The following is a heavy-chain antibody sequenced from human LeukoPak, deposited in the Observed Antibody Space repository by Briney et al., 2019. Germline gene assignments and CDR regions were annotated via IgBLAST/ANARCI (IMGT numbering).Heavy chain of an antibody. CDR1: GFTFSSYA. D-gene: IGHD3-10*01. J-gene: IGHJ4*02. CDR2: ISYDGSNK. CDR3: ARVQNYYGSGSYWYFDY. V-gene: IGHV3-30-3*01. Sequence: GGSLRLSCAASGFTFSSYAMHWVRQAPGKGLEWVAVISYDGSNKYYADSVKGRFTISRDNSKNTLYLQMNSLRAEDTAVYYCARVQNYYGSGSYWYFDYWGQGTLVTVSS.